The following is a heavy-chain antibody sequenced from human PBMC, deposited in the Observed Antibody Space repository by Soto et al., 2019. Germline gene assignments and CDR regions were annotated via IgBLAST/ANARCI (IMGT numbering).Heavy chain of an antibody. CDR3: ARAGDDILTGYGSSMWFDY. Sequence: GGSLRLSCAASGFTFSSYSMSWVRQAPGKGLEWVSSISSSSSYIYYADSVKGRVTISRDNAKNSLYLQMNSLRAEDTAVYYCARAGDDILTGYGSSMWFDYWGQGTLVTVSS. CDR2: ISSSSSYI. V-gene: IGHV3-21*01. CDR1: GFTFSSYS. D-gene: IGHD3-9*01. J-gene: IGHJ4*02.